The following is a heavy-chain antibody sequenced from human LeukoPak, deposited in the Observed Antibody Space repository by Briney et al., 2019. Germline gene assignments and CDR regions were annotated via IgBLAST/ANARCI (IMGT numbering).Heavy chain of an antibody. D-gene: IGHD3-10*01. J-gene: IGHJ4*02. CDR3: ARMVPPRNYYGSGSYDY. V-gene: IGHV4-4*07. Sequence: SETLSLTCTVPGGSISSYYWSWIRQPAGKGLEWIGRIYTSGSTNYNPSLKSRVTMSVDTSKNQFSLKLSSVTAADTAVYYCARMVPPRNYYGSGSYDYWGQGTLVTVSS. CDR2: IYTSGST. CDR1: GGSISSYY.